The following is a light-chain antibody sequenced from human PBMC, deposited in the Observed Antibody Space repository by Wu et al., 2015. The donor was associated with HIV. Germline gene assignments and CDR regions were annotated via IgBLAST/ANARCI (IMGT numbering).Light chain of an antibody. V-gene: IGKV3-11*01. CDR1: QRVSTF. J-gene: IGKJ2*01. CDR2: GAS. CDR3: QLRSNWPYT. Sequence: TLSCRASQRVSTFVAWYQHRPGQAPRLVIYGASNRATGIPARFSGSGSETDFTLTISSLEPEDFAVYYCQLRSNWPYTFGQGTKVEIK.